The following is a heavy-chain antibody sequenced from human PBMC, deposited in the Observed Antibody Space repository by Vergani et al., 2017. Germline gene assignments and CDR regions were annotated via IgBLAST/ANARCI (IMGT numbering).Heavy chain of an antibody. CDR1: GGSVSSGSYY. V-gene: IGHV4-61*01. D-gene: IGHD3-10*01. CDR3: ARYHGFGELGK. Sequence: QVQLQESGPGLVKPSETLSLTCTVSGGSVSSGSYYWSWIRQPPGKGLEWIGYIYYSGSTNYNPSLKSRVTISVDTSKNQFSLKLSSVTAADTAVYYCARYHGFGELGKWGKGTTVTVSS. CDR2: IYYSGST. J-gene: IGHJ6*04.